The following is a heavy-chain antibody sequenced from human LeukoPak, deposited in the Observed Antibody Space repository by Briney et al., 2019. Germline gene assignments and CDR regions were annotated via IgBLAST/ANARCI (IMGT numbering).Heavy chain of an antibody. CDR3: ARGRRYDFWSGYYPRYYYYYMDV. CDR2: IYTSGST. D-gene: IGHD3-3*01. J-gene: IGHJ6*03. Sequence: PSETLSLTCTVSGGSISSGSYYWSWIRQPAGKGLEWIGRIYTSGSTNYNPSFKSRVTISVDTPKNQFSLKLSSVTAADTAVYYCARGRRYDFWSGYYPRYYYYYMDVWGKGTTVTVSS. CDR1: GGSISSGSYY. V-gene: IGHV4-61*02.